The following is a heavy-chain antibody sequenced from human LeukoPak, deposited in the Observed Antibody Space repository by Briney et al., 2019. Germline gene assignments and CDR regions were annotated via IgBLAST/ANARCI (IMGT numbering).Heavy chain of an antibody. V-gene: IGHV4-59*01. Sequence: PSETLSLTCTVSGGSISSYYWSWIRQPPGKGLEWIGYIYYSGSTNYNPSLKSRVTISVDTSKNQFSLKLSSVTAADTAVYYCAREGYSSSWYDPLRAFDIWGQGTMVTVSS. D-gene: IGHD6-13*01. CDR2: IYYSGST. CDR3: AREGYSSSWYDPLRAFDI. J-gene: IGHJ3*02. CDR1: GGSISSYY.